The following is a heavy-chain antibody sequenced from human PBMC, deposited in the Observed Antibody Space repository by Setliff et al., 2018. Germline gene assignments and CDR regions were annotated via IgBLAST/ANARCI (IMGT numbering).Heavy chain of an antibody. V-gene: IGHV1-46*01. J-gene: IGHJ4*02. Sequence: GASVKVSCKASGYTFTNYGISWVRQAPGQGLEWMGIINPSGGLTKYAQKFQGRVTMTSDTSTNTVYLEVSSLRSEDTAVYYCARGLSDYYYESGSFPILGYWGQGTLVTVS. D-gene: IGHD3-10*01. CDR1: GYTFTNYG. CDR2: INPSGGLT. CDR3: ARGLSDYYYESGSFPILGY.